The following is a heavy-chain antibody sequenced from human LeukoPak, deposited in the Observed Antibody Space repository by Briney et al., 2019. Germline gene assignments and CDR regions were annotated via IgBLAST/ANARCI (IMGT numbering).Heavy chain of an antibody. V-gene: IGHV3-23*01. J-gene: IGHJ4*02. CDR3: ARREYCHGYDY. CDR2: ISGSGGTT. D-gene: IGHD5-18*01. CDR1: GFTFSSYA. Sequence: GASLRLSCAASGFTFSSYAMSWVRQAPGKGLEWVSSISGSGGTTYYADSVKGRFTISRDNSKNTLYLQMNSLRAEDTAVYYCARREYCHGYDYWGQGTLVTVSS.